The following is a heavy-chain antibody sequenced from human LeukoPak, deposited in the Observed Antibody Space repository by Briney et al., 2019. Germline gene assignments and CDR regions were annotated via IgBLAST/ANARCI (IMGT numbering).Heavy chain of an antibody. CDR2: FDPEDGET. CDR1: GYTLTELS. D-gene: IGHD1-26*01. J-gene: IGHJ2*01. CDR3: VTLGRELWYFDL. Sequence: ASVKVSCKVSGYTLTELSMHWVRQAPGKGLEWMGGFDPEDGETIYAQKFQGRVTMTEDTATDTAYMELSSLRSEDTAVYYCVTLGRELWYFDLWGRGTLVTVSS. V-gene: IGHV1-24*01.